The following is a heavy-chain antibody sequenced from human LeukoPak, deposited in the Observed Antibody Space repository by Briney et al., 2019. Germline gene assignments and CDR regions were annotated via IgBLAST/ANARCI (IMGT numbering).Heavy chain of an antibody. J-gene: IGHJ6*02. Sequence: RGFLRLSCADSGFTFVSYWMYCVRQAPRKGLVWLSHINSDGNNTNYADSVKGRFTLSRDNAKNTLYLQMNSLRAEDTAVYYCARVYYYGMDVWGQGTTVTVSS. V-gene: IGHV3-74*01. CDR1: GFTFVSYW. CDR3: ARVYYYGMDV. CDR2: INSDGNNT.